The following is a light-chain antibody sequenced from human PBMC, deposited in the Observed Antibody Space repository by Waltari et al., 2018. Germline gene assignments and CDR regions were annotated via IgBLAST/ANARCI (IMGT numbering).Light chain of an antibody. CDR1: HSISTW. J-gene: IGKJ3*01. CDR3: QQFNTYPIP. Sequence: DIQMTQSPSTLSASVGDSVTITCRASHSISTWLAWYQQKPGKAPKPLIYEASSLENGVPSRFSCSGSGTEFTLTISSLQPDDFATYYCQQFNTYPIPFGRGTKVDIK. CDR2: EAS. V-gene: IGKV1-5*03.